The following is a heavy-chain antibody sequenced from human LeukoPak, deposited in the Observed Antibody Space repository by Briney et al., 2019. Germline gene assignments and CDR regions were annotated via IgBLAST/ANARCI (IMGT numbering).Heavy chain of an antibody. J-gene: IGHJ3*02. Sequence: PSETLSLTCAVYGGSFSGYYWSWIRQPPGKGLEWIGEINHSGSTNYNPSLKSQVTISVDTSKNQFSLKLSSVTAADTAVYYCARGDGEAFDIWGQGTMVTVSS. CDR2: INHSGST. V-gene: IGHV4-34*01. D-gene: IGHD3-10*01. CDR1: GGSFSGYY. CDR3: ARGDGEAFDI.